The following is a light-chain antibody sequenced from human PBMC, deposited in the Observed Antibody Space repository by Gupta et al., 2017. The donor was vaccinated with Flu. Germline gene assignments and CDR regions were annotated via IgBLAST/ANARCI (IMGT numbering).Light chain of an antibody. CDR3: QQYDSLPT. V-gene: IGKV1-33*01. CDR1: QDIRNY. J-gene: IGKJ1*01. Sequence: DIQMTQSPSSLSASVGDRVTITCQASQDIRNYLNWYQQKPGKAPDLLIYDASNLEKGVPSRFSGSGYGTEFTFTINGLQAEDVATYYCQQYDSLPTFGQGTTVEIK. CDR2: DAS.